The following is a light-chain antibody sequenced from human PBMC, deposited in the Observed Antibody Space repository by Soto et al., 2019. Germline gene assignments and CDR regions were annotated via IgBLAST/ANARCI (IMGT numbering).Light chain of an antibody. J-gene: IGKJ4*01. CDR1: QGISGS. V-gene: IGKV1-9*01. CDR2: DAS. CDR3: QQLNNFPPT. Sequence: DIQLTQSPSFLHASIGDTVTITCRASQGISGSLAWYQQKPGKAPILLISDASTLQSEVPSRFSGSGSGTEFTLTISSLQPEDFATYYCQQLNNFPPTFGGGSKVEVK.